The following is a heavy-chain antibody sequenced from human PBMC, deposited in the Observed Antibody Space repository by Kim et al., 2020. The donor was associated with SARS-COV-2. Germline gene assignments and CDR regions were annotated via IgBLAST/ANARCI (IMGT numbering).Heavy chain of an antibody. D-gene: IGHD3-3*01. J-gene: IGHJ4*02. CDR3: ARERSYDFWSGQGGYLDY. Sequence: KSRVTISVDTSKNQFSLKLSSVTAADTAVYYCARERSYDFWSGQGGYLDYWGQGTLVTVSS. V-gene: IGHV4-59*01.